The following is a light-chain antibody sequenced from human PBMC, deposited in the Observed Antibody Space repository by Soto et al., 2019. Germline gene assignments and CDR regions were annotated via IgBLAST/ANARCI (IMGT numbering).Light chain of an antibody. CDR3: QQYNNWTPIT. J-gene: IGKJ5*01. Sequence: EIVMTQSPATLSVSPGERATLSCRASQSVSSKLAWYQQKPGQAPRLLIYGASTRATGIPARFSGSGSGTEFTLPISSLQSEDFAVYYCQQYNNWTPITFGQGTRLEMK. CDR2: GAS. CDR1: QSVSSK. V-gene: IGKV3-15*01.